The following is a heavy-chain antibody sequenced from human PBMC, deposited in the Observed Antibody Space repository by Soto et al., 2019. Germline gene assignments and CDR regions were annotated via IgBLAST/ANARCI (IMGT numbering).Heavy chain of an antibody. CDR1: GFTFSNYG. CDR2: ISHDGDTE. CDR3: ARDVMGVGELGFHLDY. D-gene: IGHD3-10*01. J-gene: IGHJ4*02. V-gene: IGHV3-30-3*01. Sequence: QVQLVESGGGVVQPGRSLRLSCAASGFTFSNYGVHWVRQAPGKGLEWVAVISHDGDTEYYADSVKGRFTISRDNSKNTLYLQMNSLRVEDTALYYCARDVMGVGELGFHLDYWGQGTLVTVSS.